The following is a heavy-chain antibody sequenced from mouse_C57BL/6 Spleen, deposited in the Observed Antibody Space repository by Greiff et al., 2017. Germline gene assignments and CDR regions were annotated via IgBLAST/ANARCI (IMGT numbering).Heavy chain of an antibody. V-gene: IGHV1-54*01. CDR2: INPGSGGT. D-gene: IGHD1-1*01. Sequence: VQLQQSGPELVRPGTSVKVSCKASGYAFTDYFLEWVKQRPGQGLEWIGVINPGSGGTNYNEKFKGKATLTADKSSSTAYMQLSSLTAEDSGVYFCARSGTTEIMDDWGQGTSVTVSS. CDR3: ARSGTTEIMDD. CDR1: GYAFTDYF. J-gene: IGHJ4*01.